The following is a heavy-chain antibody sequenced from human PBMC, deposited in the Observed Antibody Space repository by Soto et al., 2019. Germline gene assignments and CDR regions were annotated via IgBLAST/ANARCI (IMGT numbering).Heavy chain of an antibody. J-gene: IGHJ6*02. V-gene: IGHV5-51*01. CDR2: IYPGDSDT. D-gene: IGHD3-10*01. Sequence: PGESLKISCKCSGYRFTSYWIGWVRQMPGKGLEWMGIIYPGDSDTRYSPSFQGQVTISADKSISTAYLQWSSLKASDTAMYYCARRITMVRGVDYYYYGMDVWGQGTTVTVSS. CDR3: ARRITMVRGVDYYYYGMDV. CDR1: GYRFTSYW.